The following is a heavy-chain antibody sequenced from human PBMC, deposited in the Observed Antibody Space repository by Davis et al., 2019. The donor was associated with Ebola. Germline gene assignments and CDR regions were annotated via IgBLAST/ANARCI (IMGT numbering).Heavy chain of an antibody. D-gene: IGHD5-12*01. V-gene: IGHV1-46*03. CDR3: TTPGGQDSGYDVFEI. Sequence: AASVKVSCKASGYTFTNYYMHWVRQAPGQGLEWMGMINPNDGRTIYAQKFQGRVTVTRDTSTNTVYMDLSSLRSEDTALYYCTTPGGQDSGYDVFEIWGQGTMVTVSS. CDR2: INPNDGRT. J-gene: IGHJ3*02. CDR1: GYTFTNYY.